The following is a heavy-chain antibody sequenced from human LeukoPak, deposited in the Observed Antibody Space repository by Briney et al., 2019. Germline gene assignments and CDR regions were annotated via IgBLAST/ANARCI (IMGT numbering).Heavy chain of an antibody. D-gene: IGHD2-15*01. CDR3: ARDGCSGGSSRLDWFDP. V-gene: IGHV1-18*01. CDR1: GGTFSSYA. Sequence: ASVKVSCKASGGTFSSYAISWVRQAPGQGLEWMGWISAYNGNTNYAQKLQGRVTMTTDTSASTAYMELRSLRSDDTAVYYCARDGCSGGSSRLDWFDPWGQGTLVTVSS. CDR2: ISAYNGNT. J-gene: IGHJ5*02.